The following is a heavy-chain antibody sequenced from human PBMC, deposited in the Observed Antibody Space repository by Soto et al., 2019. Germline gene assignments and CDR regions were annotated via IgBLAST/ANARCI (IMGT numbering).Heavy chain of an antibody. J-gene: IGHJ4*02. CDR3: ARWLQWEYYFDS. CDR1: GYTFTTYW. CDR2: IYPGDSDT. V-gene: IGHV5-51*01. Sequence: GESLKICCQASGYTFTTYWIAWVRQMPGKGLEWMGVIYPGDSDTRYNPSFQGQVIMSVDKSSDIAYLQWSSLKASDSAIYYCARWLQWEYYFDSWGQGTLVTVSS. D-gene: IGHD1-26*01.